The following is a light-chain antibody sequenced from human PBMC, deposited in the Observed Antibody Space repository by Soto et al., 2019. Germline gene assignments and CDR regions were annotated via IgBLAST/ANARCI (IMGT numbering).Light chain of an antibody. V-gene: IGKV3-11*01. CDR2: DAS. CDR3: QQRSDWPLT. CDR1: QSVSNY. J-gene: IGKJ4*01. Sequence: DIVVTQSPATLSLSPGERATLSCRASQSVSNYLAWYQQKPGQAPRLLIYDASTRATGIPVRFSGSGSGTDFTLTISSLEPEDFAVYYCQQRSDWPLTFGGGTKVEIK.